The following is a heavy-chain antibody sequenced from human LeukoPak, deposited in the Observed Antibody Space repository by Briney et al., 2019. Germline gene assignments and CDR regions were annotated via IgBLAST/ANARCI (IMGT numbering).Heavy chain of an antibody. CDR2: ISAYNGNT. CDR1: GYTFTSYG. Sequence: ASVKVSCKASGYTFTSYGISWVRQAPGQGLEWMGWISAYNGNTNYAQKFQGRVTITADKSTSTAYMELSSLRSEDTAVYYCASGDSSGSYLYFDYWGQGTLVTVSS. J-gene: IGHJ4*02. V-gene: IGHV1-18*01. D-gene: IGHD1-26*01. CDR3: ASGDSSGSYLYFDY.